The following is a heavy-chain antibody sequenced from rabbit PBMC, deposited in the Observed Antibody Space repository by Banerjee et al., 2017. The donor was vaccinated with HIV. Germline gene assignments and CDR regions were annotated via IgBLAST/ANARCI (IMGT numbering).Heavy chain of an antibody. D-gene: IGHD8-1*01. V-gene: IGHV1S45*01. CDR2: IYTPAEAT. CDR3: ARGGATNSYYRRFKL. J-gene: IGHJ4*01. CDR1: GFDFSSGYD. Sequence: QEQLEESGGGLVKPGASLTLTCKASGFDFSSGYDMCWVRQAPGKGLEWIACIYTPAEATYYANWAKGRFTISKTSSTTVTLQMTSLTAADTATYFCARGGATNSYYRRFKLWGPGTLVTVS.